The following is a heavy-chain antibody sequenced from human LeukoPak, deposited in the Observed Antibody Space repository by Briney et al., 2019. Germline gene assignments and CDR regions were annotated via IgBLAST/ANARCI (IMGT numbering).Heavy chain of an antibody. D-gene: IGHD3-3*01. CDR3: AREVQYYDFWSGYYPIKDNYYYGMDV. Sequence: PGGSLRLSCAASGFTFSSYAMSWVRQAPGKGLEWVSAISGSGGSTYYADSVKGRFTISRDNSKNTLYLQMNSLRADDTAVYYCAREVQYYDFWSGYYPIKDNYYYGMDVWGQGTTVTVSS. V-gene: IGHV3-23*01. CDR2: ISGSGGST. J-gene: IGHJ6*02. CDR1: GFTFSSYA.